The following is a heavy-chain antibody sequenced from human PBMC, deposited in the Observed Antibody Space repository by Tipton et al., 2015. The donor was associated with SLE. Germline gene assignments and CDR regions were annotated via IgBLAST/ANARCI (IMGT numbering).Heavy chain of an antibody. J-gene: IGHJ4*02. Sequence: TLSLTCTVSGGSISSSSYYWGWIRQPPGKGLEWIGSIYYSGSTNYNPSLKSRVTISVDTSKNQFSLKLSSVTAADTAVYYCARGAYQLPYFDYWGQGTLVTVSS. V-gene: IGHV4-39*07. CDR2: IYYSGST. CDR3: ARGAYQLPYFDY. CDR1: GGSISSSSYY. D-gene: IGHD2-2*01.